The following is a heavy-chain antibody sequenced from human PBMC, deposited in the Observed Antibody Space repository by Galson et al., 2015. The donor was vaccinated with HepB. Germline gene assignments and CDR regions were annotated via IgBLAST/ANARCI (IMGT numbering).Heavy chain of an antibody. J-gene: IGHJ4*02. CDR2: ISADNGKT. CDR1: GYTFTNFA. CDR3: ARVMSSSSDFEF. V-gene: IGHV1-18*01. Sequence: SVKVSCKASGYTFTNFAISWVRQAPGQGLEWLGWISADNGKTNHAQKFQGRVTLATDTSTNTAYMKLRSLRTDDTAVYYCARVMSSSSDFEFWGQGTLVTVSS. D-gene: IGHD2-15*01.